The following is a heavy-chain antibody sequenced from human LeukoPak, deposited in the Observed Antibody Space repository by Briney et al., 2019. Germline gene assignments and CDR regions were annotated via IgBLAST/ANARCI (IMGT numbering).Heavy chain of an antibody. V-gene: IGHV3-23*01. CDR1: GFTFSSYA. CDR2: ISGSGDNT. CDR3: AKGSYYDSSGSFYFDY. D-gene: IGHD3-22*01. J-gene: IGHJ4*02. Sequence: GGSLRLYCAASGFTFSSYAMSWVRQAPGKGLEWVSGISGSGDNTYYADSVKGRFTISRDNSKNTLYVQVNSLGTEDTAAYYCAKGSYYDSSGSFYFDYWGQGTLVTVSS.